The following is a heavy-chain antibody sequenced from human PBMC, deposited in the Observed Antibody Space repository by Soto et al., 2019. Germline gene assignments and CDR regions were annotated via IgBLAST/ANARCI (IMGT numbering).Heavy chain of an antibody. CDR3: NRGGATGAGIYHFED. D-gene: IGHD3-10*01. CDR2: INSDGTTT. CDR1: GFTFTSNW. V-gene: IGHV3-74*01. J-gene: IGHJ4*02. Sequence: EVQLVESGGGLVQPGGSLRLSCAASGFTFTSNWMHWVRQAPGKGLVWVSRINSDGTTTTYADSVKGRFTISRDNAKNSLYLQVTSLGGGDTAVYYCNRGGATGAGIYHFEDWGQGTLVTVSS.